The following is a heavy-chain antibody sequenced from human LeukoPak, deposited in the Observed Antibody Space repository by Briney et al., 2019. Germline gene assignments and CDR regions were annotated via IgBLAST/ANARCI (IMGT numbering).Heavy chain of an antibody. CDR3: ARVQWLVHSNWYFDL. D-gene: IGHD6-19*01. V-gene: IGHV3-21*01. J-gene: IGHJ2*01. CDR2: ISSSSGYI. Sequence: GGSLRLSCAASGFSFENYNMNWVRQAPGKGLEWVSSISSSSGYIYYADSVKGRFTISRDNAKKSLYLQMNSLRAEDTAVYYCARVQWLVHSNWYFDLWGRGTLVTVSS. CDR1: GFSFENYN.